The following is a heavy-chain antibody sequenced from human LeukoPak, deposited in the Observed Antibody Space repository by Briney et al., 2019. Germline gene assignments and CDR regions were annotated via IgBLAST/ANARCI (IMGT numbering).Heavy chain of an antibody. CDR2: IHSSGGT. CDR3: ARDLARPKGGIFDY. V-gene: IGHV4-59*12. D-gene: IGHD1-26*01. J-gene: IGHJ4*02. CDR1: GGSISNFY. Sequence: SEPLSLTCSVSGGSISNFYWSWIRQPPGKGLEWIGYIHSSGGTNYNPSLKSRVTMSVDTSKNQFSLKLSSVTAADTAVYYCARDLARPKGGIFDYWGQGTLVTVSS.